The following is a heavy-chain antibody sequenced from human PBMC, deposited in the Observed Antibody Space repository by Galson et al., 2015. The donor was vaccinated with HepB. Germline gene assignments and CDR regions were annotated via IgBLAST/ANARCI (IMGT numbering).Heavy chain of an antibody. J-gene: IGHJ4*02. CDR1: GFTFSEYF. V-gene: IGHV3-30*03. D-gene: IGHD4-17*01. CDR3: VRDHGDNTPHY. CDR2: ISYDGSK. Sequence: SLRLSCAVSGFTFSEYFMHWVRQAPGKGLDWVAVISYDGSKNYADSVKGRFTVSRDNSKNTLYLQMNSLRPEDTAVYYCVRDHGDNTPHYWGRGTLVTVSS.